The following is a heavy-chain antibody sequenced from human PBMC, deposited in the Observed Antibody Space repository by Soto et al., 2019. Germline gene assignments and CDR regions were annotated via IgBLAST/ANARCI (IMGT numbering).Heavy chain of an antibody. Sequence: GGSLRRSCAASGFTFTRYSMNWVRQAPGKGLEWVSSISSTTNYIYYGDSMKGRFTISRDNAKNSLYLEMNSLRAEDAAVYYCARESEDLTSNFDYWGQGTLVTVS. V-gene: IGHV3-21*06. CDR3: ARESEDLTSNFDY. J-gene: IGHJ4*02. CDR2: ISSTTNYI. CDR1: GFTFTRYS.